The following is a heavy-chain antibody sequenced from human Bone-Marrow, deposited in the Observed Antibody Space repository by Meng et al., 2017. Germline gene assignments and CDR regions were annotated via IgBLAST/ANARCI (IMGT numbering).Heavy chain of an antibody. CDR3: ARNGYYSIDY. V-gene: IGHV4-4*02. CDR2: IHHSGNT. Sequence: QVQLQESGPGLVKPSETLSLTCAVSGGSISGSNWWSWARQPPGKGLEWIGEIHHSGNTNYNTTLKSRVTISVDKSKNDFSLKLNSVTAADTVVYYCARNGYYSIDYWGQGTLVTVSS. D-gene: IGHD3-22*01. CDR1: GGSISGSNW. J-gene: IGHJ4*02.